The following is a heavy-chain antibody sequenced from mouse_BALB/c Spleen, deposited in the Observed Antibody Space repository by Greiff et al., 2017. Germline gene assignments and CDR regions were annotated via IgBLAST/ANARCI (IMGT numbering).Heavy chain of an antibody. CDR2: INPSSGYT. Sequence: VKLMESGAELARPGASVKMSCKASGYTFTSYTMHWVKQRPGQGLEWIGYINPSSGYTNYNQKFKDKATLTADKSSSTAYMQLSSLTSEDSAVYYCARWRGGYAMDYWGQGTSVTVSS. CDR1: GYTFTSYT. J-gene: IGHJ4*01. CDR3: ARWRGGYAMDY. V-gene: IGHV1-4*01.